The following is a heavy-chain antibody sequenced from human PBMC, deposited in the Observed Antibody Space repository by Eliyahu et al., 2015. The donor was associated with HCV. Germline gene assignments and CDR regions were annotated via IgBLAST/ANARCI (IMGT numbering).Heavy chain of an antibody. CDR1: GFTFSSYS. D-gene: IGHD3-16*01. CDR3: ARDWGEGYFDY. V-gene: IGHV3-21*01. Sequence: EVQLVESGGGLVKPGGSLRLSCAASGFTFSSYSMNWVRQAPGKGLEGVSSISSSSSYIYYADSVKGRFTISRDNAKNSLYLQMNSLRAEDTAVYYCARDWGEGYFDYWGQGTLVTVSS. CDR2: ISSSSSYI. J-gene: IGHJ4*02.